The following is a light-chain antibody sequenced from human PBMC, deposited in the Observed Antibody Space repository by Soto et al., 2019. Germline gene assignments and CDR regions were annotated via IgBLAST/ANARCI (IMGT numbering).Light chain of an antibody. J-gene: IGKJ4*01. V-gene: IGKV1-5*03. CDR3: HQYHSSST. Sequence: DIQMTQSPSTLSAAVGDRVTITCRASQNINRWLAWYQQKPGKAPKLLIYKASTLEIGVPSRFRGSGSETEFTLTISCLQPEDCSTYYCHQYHSSSTFGGGTTVAIK. CDR1: QNINRW. CDR2: KAS.